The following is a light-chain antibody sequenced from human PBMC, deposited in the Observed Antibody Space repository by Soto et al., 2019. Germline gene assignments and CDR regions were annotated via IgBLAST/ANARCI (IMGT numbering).Light chain of an antibody. Sequence: QSALTQPRSVSGSPGQSVTISCTGTSSDVGDYNHVSWYQQHPGQAPKLMIYDVNRRPSGVPARFSGSKSGNTASLTISGLQAEDEADYYCCSYAGSYTWLFGGGTKLTVL. V-gene: IGLV2-11*01. CDR3: CSYAGSYTWL. CDR2: DVN. CDR1: SSDVGDYNH. J-gene: IGLJ3*02.